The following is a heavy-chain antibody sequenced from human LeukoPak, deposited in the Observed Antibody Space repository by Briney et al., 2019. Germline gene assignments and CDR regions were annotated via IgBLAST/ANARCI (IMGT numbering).Heavy chain of an antibody. J-gene: IGHJ4*02. Sequence: GGSLRLSCVGSGFTFRSHAMSWVRQAPGKGLGWVANIKQDGSEKYYVDSVKGRFTISRDNAKNSLYLQMNSLRAEDTAVYYCARDLASWLATTVTTFFDYWGQGTLVTVSS. CDR1: GFTFRSHA. CDR3: ARDLASWLATTVTTFFDY. D-gene: IGHD4-17*01. V-gene: IGHV3-7*03. CDR2: IKQDGSEK.